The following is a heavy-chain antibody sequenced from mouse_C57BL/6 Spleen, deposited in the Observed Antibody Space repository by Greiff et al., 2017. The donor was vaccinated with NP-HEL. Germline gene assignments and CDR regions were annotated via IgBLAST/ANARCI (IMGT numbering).Heavy chain of an antibody. J-gene: IGHJ4*01. V-gene: IGHV2-6-1*01. Sequence: VQLQQSGPGLVAPSQRLSITCTVSGFSLTSYGVHWVRQPPGKGLEWLVVIWSDGSTTYYSALKSRLSISKDNSKSKVFLKMNSLQTDDTAMDCSGRHDDSSSYAMDYWGQGTSVTVSS. CDR2: IWSDGST. D-gene: IGHD1-1*01. CDR3: GRHDDSSSYAMDY. CDR1: GFSLTSYG.